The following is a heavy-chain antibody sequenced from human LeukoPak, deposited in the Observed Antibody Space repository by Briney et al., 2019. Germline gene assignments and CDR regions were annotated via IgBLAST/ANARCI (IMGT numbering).Heavy chain of an antibody. Sequence: PSETLSLTCTVSGDSISSSSYYWGWIRQPPGKGLEWIGSIYYSGSTYYNPSLKSRVTISVDTSKNQFSLKLSSVTAADTAVYYCASSSGWYQNYWGQGTLVTVSS. V-gene: IGHV4-39*01. D-gene: IGHD6-19*01. J-gene: IGHJ4*02. CDR3: ASSSGWYQNY. CDR2: IYYSGST. CDR1: GDSISSSSYY.